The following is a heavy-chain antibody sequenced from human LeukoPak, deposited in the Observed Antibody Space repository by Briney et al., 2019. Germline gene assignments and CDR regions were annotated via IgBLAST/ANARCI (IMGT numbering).Heavy chain of an antibody. CDR1: GFTFSSYE. V-gene: IGHV3-23*01. Sequence: PGGSLRLSCAASGFTFSSYEMNWVRQAPGKGLEWVSGIGGSGIRLYYADSVKGRFTISRDNSKNTVYLRLSSLTVEDTAEYYCARDSRWALFDSWGQGTLVTVSS. J-gene: IGHJ4*02. CDR2: IGGSGIRL. CDR3: ARDSRWALFDS. D-gene: IGHD5-24*01.